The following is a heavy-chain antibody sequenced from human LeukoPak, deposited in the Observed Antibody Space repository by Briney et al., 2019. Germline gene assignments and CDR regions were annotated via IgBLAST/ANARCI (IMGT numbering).Heavy chain of an antibody. Sequence: PGGSLRLSCAVSGFTFSGYWMSWVRQAPGKGLEWVGNIKEDGSEKYYEDSVKGRFTISRDNAKNSLYLQMNSLRAEDTAVYYCARDSFETDIDYWGQGTLVTVSS. V-gene: IGHV3-7*01. CDR3: ARDSFETDIDY. D-gene: IGHD1-14*01. CDR2: IKEDGSEK. CDR1: GFTFSGYW. J-gene: IGHJ4*02.